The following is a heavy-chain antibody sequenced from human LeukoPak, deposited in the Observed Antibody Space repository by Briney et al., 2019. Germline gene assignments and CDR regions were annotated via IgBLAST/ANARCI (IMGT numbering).Heavy chain of an antibody. D-gene: IGHD1-26*01. CDR3: TPSSYSGSYYDIPFDY. CDR2: IKSKTDGGTT. Sequence: GGSLRLSCAASGFTFSNAWMSWVRQAPGKGLEWVGRIKSKTDGGTTDYAAPVKGRFTISRDDSKNTLYLQMNSLKTEDTAVYYCTPSSYSGSYYDIPFDYWGQGTLVTVSS. J-gene: IGHJ4*02. CDR1: GFTFSNAW. V-gene: IGHV3-15*01.